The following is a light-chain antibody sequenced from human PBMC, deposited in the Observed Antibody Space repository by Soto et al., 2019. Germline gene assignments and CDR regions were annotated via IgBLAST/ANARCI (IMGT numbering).Light chain of an antibody. Sequence: EIVMTQSPATLSVSPEERATLSCRASQSVSSNLAWYQQTPGQAPRLLIYGASTRATGIPARFSGSGSATEFTLTISSLQSEDFAVYYCQQYNNWPLTFGGGTKV. CDR2: GAS. V-gene: IGKV3-15*01. CDR1: QSVSSN. CDR3: QQYNNWPLT. J-gene: IGKJ4*01.